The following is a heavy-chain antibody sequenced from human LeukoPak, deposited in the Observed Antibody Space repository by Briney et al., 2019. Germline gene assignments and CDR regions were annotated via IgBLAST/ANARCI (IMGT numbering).Heavy chain of an antibody. D-gene: IGHD1-26*01. Sequence: GGSLRLSCAASGFTFSSYSMNWVRQAPGKGLEWVSSISSSSSYIYYADSVKGRFTISRDNAKNSLYLQMNSLRAEDTAVYYCARGPVGATNLLGSYYYYMDVWGKGTTVTISS. J-gene: IGHJ6*03. CDR1: GFTFSSYS. V-gene: IGHV3-21*01. CDR2: ISSSSSYI. CDR3: ARGPVGATNLLGSYYYYMDV.